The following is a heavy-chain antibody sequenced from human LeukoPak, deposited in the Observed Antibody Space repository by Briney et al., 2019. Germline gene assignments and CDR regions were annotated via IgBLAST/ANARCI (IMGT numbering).Heavy chain of an antibody. CDR1: GYTFTSYD. CDR3: ARGHRTLGRPYYYYGMDV. J-gene: IGHJ6*02. V-gene: IGHV1-8*01. D-gene: IGHD3/OR15-3a*01. CDR2: MNPNSGNT. Sequence: ASVTVSSEASGYTFTSYDINWVRQAPGQGLEWMGWMNPNSGNTGYAQKFQGRVTITRNTSISTAYMELSSLRSEDTAVYYCARGHRTLGRPYYYYGMDVWGQGTTVTVSS.